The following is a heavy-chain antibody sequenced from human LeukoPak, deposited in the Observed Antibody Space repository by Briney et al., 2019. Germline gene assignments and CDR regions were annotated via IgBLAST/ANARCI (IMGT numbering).Heavy chain of an antibody. CDR2: IKQDGSEK. J-gene: IGHJ5*02. CDR3: ARDAEVGTLFGVLSRYNWFDP. V-gene: IGHV3-7*01. Sequence: GGSLRLSCAASGFTFSSYWMSWVRQAPGKGLEWVANIKQDGSEKYYVDSVKGRFTISRDNAKNSLYLQMNSLRAEDTAVYYCARDAEVGTLFGVLSRYNWFDPWGQGTLVTVSS. CDR1: GFTFSSYW. D-gene: IGHD3-3*01.